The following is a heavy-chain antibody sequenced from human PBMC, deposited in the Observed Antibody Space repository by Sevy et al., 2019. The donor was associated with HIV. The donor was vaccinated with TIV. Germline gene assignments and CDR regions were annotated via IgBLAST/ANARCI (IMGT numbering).Heavy chain of an antibody. J-gene: IGHJ3*02. Sequence: GGSLRLSCVASGFPFDDYAMHWVRQAPGKGLEWVSGITWNSGNIAYADSVKGRFTISRDNAKKSLYLQMNSLRVEDXXXXXXXXXXXXXXXHAFHIWGQGTMVTVSS. V-gene: IGHV3-9*01. CDR1: GFPFDDYA. CDR2: ITWNSGNI. CDR3: XXXXXXXXXHAFHI.